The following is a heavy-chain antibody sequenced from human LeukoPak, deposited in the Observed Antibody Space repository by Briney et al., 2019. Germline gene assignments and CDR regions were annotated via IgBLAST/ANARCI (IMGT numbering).Heavy chain of an antibody. J-gene: IGHJ4*02. CDR3: AREGYSGYDRTETFPNYFDY. V-gene: IGHV3-33*01. CDR1: GFTFSNYG. CDR2: IWYDGSNK. D-gene: IGHD5-12*01. Sequence: GGSLRLSCAASGFTFSNYGMHWVRQAPGKGLEWVAVIWYDGSNKYYADSVKGRFTISRDNAKNSLYLQMNSLRAADTAVYYCAREGYSGYDRTETFPNYFDYWGQGTLVTVSS.